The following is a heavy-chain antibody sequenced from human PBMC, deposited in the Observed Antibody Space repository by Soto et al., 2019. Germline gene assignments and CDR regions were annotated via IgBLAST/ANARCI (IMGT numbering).Heavy chain of an antibody. CDR2: INKDGSQK. J-gene: IGHJ4*02. Sequence: GGSLRLSCAASGFTLSNYWMTWVRQAPGKGLEWVANINKDGSQKNYVDSVKGRFTIVRDNGQNSLSLQINSLRVEDTAAYYCVRELGLAYWGQGALVTVSS. V-gene: IGHV3-7*03. CDR3: VRELGLAY. CDR1: GFTLSNYW. D-gene: IGHD7-27*01.